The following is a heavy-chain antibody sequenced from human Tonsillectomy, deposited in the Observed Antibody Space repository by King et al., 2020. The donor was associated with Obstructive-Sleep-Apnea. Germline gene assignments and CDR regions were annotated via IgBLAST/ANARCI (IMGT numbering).Heavy chain of an antibody. CDR2: IYYSGST. V-gene: IGHV4-59*01. J-gene: IGHJ4*02. CDR1: GGSISSYY. Sequence: QLQESGPGLVKPSETLSLTCTVSGGSISSYYWSWIRQPPGKGLEWIGYIYYSGSTNYNPSLKSRVTISVDTSKNPFSLKLSSVTAADTAVYYCAREYYDILTGYRHFDYWGQGTLVTVSS. CDR3: AREYYDILTGYRHFDY. D-gene: IGHD3-9*01.